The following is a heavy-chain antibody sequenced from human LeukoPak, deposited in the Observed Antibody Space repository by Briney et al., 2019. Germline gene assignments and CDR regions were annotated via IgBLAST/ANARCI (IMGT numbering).Heavy chain of an antibody. V-gene: IGHV1-2*02. CDR3: ARSITGRNNWFDP. D-gene: IGHD3-10*01. CDR2: INPNSGGT. CDR1: GYTFTGYY. Sequence: GASVKASCKASGYTFTGYYMHWVRQAPGQGLEWMGWINPNSGGTNYAQKFQGRVTMTRDTSISAAYMELSRLRSDDTAVYYCARSITGRNNWFDPWGQRTLVTVSS. J-gene: IGHJ5*02.